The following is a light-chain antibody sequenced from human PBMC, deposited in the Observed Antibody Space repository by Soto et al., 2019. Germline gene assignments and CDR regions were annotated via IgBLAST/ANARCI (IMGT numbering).Light chain of an antibody. CDR2: GAS. J-gene: IGKJ1*01. CDR3: QQYGSSRT. V-gene: IGKV3-20*01. CDR1: QSVSSSY. Sequence: EIVLTQSPGTLSLSPGERATLSCRASQSVSSSYLAWYQQKPGQAPRLLIYGASSRATGIPDRFSSSGSGTDFTLTISRLEPEDVAVYYCQQYGSSRTFGQGTKVDIK.